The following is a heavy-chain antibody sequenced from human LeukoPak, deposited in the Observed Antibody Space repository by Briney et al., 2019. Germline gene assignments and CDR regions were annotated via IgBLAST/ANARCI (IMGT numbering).Heavy chain of an antibody. J-gene: IGHJ4*02. V-gene: IGHV4-59*01. CDR1: GASIRSNY. CDR2: MDNSGST. D-gene: IGHD2-2*01. Sequence: SETLSLTCTVSGASIRSNYWSWIRQPPGSGLEWIGYMDNSGSTFYNPSLKSRLTISGDTSKNQVSLKLTSVTAADTAVYYCARLGGPAAVDYWGQGTLVTVSS. CDR3: ARLGGPAAVDY.